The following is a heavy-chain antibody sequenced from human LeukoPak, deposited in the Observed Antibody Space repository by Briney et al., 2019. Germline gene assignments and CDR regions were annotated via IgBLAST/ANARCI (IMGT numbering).Heavy chain of an antibody. J-gene: IGHJ4*02. CDR3: SVPHRYYDGSGYWVQ. D-gene: IGHD3-22*01. Sequence: GGSLRLSCEASGFTFSSYAMSWVRQAPGKGLEWVSGISTNGGSTSYADSVKGRLTISRDNPRNMLYMEMNSLRAEDTAVYYCSVPHRYYDGSGYWVQWGQGTLVTVSS. V-gene: IGHV3-23*01. CDR2: ISTNGGST. CDR1: GFTFSSYA.